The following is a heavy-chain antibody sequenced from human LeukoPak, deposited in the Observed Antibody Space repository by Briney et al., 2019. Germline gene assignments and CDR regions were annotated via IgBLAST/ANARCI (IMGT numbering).Heavy chain of an antibody. CDR3: ARMYDSGWRYFDS. Sequence: GGSLRLSCAASGFTVSSNYMSWVRQAPGKGLEWVSVIYVVGSTYYADSVKGRFTISRDNSRNTLYLQMNSLRAEDTAVYYCARMYDSGWRYFDSWGQGTLVTVSS. CDR1: GFTVSSNY. J-gene: IGHJ4*02. CDR2: IYVVGST. V-gene: IGHV3-53*01. D-gene: IGHD6-19*01.